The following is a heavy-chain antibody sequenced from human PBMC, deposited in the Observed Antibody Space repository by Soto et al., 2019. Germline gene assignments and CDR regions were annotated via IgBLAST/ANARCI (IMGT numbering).Heavy chain of an antibody. Sequence: QVQLQESGPGLVKPSGTLSLTCAVSGGSISSSNWWSWVRQPPGKGLEWIGEIYHSGNTNYNPSLKSRVTMAVDKSRNQSSLKLSSVTAADPAVYYWARRWGGGRVDYWGQGTLVTVSS. V-gene: IGHV4-4*02. J-gene: IGHJ4*02. D-gene: IGHD3-10*01. CDR1: GGSISSSNW. CDR3: ARRWGGGRVDY. CDR2: IYHSGNT.